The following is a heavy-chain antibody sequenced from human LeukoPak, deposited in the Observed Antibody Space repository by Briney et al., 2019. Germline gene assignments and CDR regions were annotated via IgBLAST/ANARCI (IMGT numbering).Heavy chain of an antibody. CDR2: INPNSGGT. Sequence: GASVKVSCKASGYTFTGYYMHWVRQAPGQGLEWMGWINPNSGGTNYAQKFQGRVTMTRDTSISTAYMELSRLRSDDTAVYYCARDIFWSGYPDFDYWGQGTLVTVSS. J-gene: IGHJ4*02. D-gene: IGHD3-3*01. CDR1: GYTFTGYY. CDR3: ARDIFWSGYPDFDY. V-gene: IGHV1-2*02.